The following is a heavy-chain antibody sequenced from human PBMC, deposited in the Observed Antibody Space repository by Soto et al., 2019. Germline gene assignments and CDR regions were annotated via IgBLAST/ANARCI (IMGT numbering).Heavy chain of an antibody. Sequence: EVQLVESGGGLVQPGGSLRLSCAASGFTVSSNYMSWVRQAPGKGLEWVSVIYSGGTTYYADSVKGRFSISRDNSKNALDLQMTSLRAEDTAVHYCARNGDSSDYRGWFDPWGQGTLVTVSS. CDR1: GFTVSSNY. D-gene: IGHD3-22*01. V-gene: IGHV3-66*01. J-gene: IGHJ5*02. CDR2: IYSGGTT. CDR3: ARNGDSSDYRGWFDP.